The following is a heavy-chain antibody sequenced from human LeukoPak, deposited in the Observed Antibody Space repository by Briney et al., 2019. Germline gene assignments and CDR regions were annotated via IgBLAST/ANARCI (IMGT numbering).Heavy chain of an antibody. CDR3: ARGGDYGDLRYFDY. CDR2: IYYRGST. Sequence: SETLSLTCTVSGGSISRSSYYWSWIRQPPGKGLEWIGYIYYRGSTNYNPSLKSRVTFSVDTSKNQFSLKLNSVTAADTAVYYCARGGDYGDLRYFDYWGQGTLVTVSS. D-gene: IGHD4-17*01. J-gene: IGHJ4*02. V-gene: IGHV4-61*01. CDR1: GGSISRSSYY.